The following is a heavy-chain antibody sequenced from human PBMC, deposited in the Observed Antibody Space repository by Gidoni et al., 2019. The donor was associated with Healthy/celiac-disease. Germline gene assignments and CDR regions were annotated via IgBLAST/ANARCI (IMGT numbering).Heavy chain of an antibody. CDR3: ARRGGYYYDSSGYNYYYYMDV. V-gene: IGHV4-59*01. Sequence: QVHLQESCPGLVTPSETLSLTSTLSGGSLSSSYWRWIRQPPGKGLEWIGYIYYSGGTNYNPSLKSRVTISVDTAKNQVSLKLSSVTAAETAVYYCARRGGYYYDSSGYNYYYYMDVWGKGTTVTVSS. CDR1: GGSLSSSY. CDR2: IYYSGGT. D-gene: IGHD3-22*01. J-gene: IGHJ6*03.